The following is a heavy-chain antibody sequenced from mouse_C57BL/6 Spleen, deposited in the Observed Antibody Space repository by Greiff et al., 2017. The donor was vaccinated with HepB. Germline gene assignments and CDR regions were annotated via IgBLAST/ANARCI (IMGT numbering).Heavy chain of an antibody. V-gene: IGHV1-81*01. CDR1: GYTFTSYG. D-gene: IGHD2-1*01. CDR3: ARGNYGNYAFDV. CDR2: IYPRSGNT. Sequence: QVQLQQSGAELARPGASVKLSCKASGYTFTSYGISWVKQRTGQGLEWIGEIYPRSGNTYYNEKFKGKATLTADKSSSTAYMELRSLTSEDSAVYFCARGNYGNYAFDVWGTGTTVTVSS. J-gene: IGHJ1*03.